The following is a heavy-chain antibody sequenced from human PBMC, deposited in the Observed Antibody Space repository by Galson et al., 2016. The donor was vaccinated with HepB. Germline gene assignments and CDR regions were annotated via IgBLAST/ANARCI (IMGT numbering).Heavy chain of an antibody. CDR3: FRVPRYYADYSSGVGDC. CDR2: INGAGTA. Sequence: SLRLSCAASGFPFSSYSMSWVRQAPGKGLAWVSTINGAGTASYAYAVVSGFTISRDNSNSTLDLQMDSLIVDDTALYFCFRVPRYYADYSSGVGDCWGQGTLVTVSS. CDR1: GFPFSSYS. J-gene: IGHJ4*02. V-gene: IGHV3-23*01. D-gene: IGHD4-17*01.